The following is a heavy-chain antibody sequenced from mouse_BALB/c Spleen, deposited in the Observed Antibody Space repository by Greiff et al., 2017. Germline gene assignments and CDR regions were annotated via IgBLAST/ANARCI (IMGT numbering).Heavy chain of an antibody. J-gene: IGHJ4*01. Sequence: EVQLQQSGPELVKPGASVKISCKASGYTFTDYHMHWVKQSHGKSLEWIGYIYPYNGGTGYNQKFKSKATLTVDDSSSTAYMVLRSLTSEDSAVYYCARFHYAMDYWGQGTSVTVSS. CDR3: ARFHYAMDY. CDR1: GYTFTDYH. CDR2: IYPYNGGT. V-gene: IGHV1S29*02.